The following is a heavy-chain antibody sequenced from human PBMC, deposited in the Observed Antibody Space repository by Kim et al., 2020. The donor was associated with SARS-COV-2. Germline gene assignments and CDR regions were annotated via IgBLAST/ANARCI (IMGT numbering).Heavy chain of an antibody. V-gene: IGHV3-9*01. Sequence: GGSLRLSCAASGFTFDDYAMHWVRQAPGKGLEWVSGISWNSGSIGYADSVKGRFTISRDNAKNSLYLQMNSLRAEDTALYYCAKDTNYDSSGYKVNGMDVGGQGTTVTVSS. CDR3: AKDTNYDSSGYKVNGMDV. CDR2: ISWNSGSI. J-gene: IGHJ6*02. CDR1: GFTFDDYA. D-gene: IGHD3-22*01.